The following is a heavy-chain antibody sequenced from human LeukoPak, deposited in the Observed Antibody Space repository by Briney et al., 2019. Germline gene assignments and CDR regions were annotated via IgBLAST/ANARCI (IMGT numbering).Heavy chain of an antibody. CDR2: IYYSGST. D-gene: IGHD3-10*01. V-gene: IGHV4-39*07. CDR3: ARELPAATRRKYYYGSGSWFDP. CDR1: GGSISSSSYY. J-gene: IGHJ5*02. Sequence: PSETLSLTCTVSGGSISSSSYYWDWIRQPPGKGLEWIGSIYYSGSTYYNPSLKSRVTISVDTSKNQFSLKLSSVTAADTAVYYCARELPAATRRKYYYGSGSWFDPWGQGTLVTVSS.